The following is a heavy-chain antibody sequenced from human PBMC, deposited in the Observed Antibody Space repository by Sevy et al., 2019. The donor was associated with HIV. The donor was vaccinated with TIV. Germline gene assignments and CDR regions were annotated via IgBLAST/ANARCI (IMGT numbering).Heavy chain of an antibody. Sequence: GGSLRLSCAASGFTFSNYDMHWVRQTTGKGLEWVSSIGTAGDPFYSGSVKGRFTSSRENAKNSLYLQVNSLGAGDTAVYFCARGASADGFRFDAFDIWGQGTLVTVSS. D-gene: IGHD6-13*01. CDR1: GFTFSNYD. J-gene: IGHJ3*02. V-gene: IGHV3-13*05. CDR2: IGTAGDP. CDR3: ARGASADGFRFDAFDI.